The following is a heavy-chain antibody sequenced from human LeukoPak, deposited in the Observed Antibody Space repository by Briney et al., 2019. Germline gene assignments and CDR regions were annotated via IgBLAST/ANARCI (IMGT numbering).Heavy chain of an antibody. V-gene: IGHV4-59*06. CDR3: ASRRPQQYFQH. D-gene: IGHD1-1*01. J-gene: IGHJ1*01. CDR2: IYYSGST. CDR1: GGSISSYY. Sequence: SETLSLTCTVSGGSISSYYWSWIRQPAGKGLEWIGYIYYSGSTYYNPSLKSRVTISVDTSKNQFSLKLSSVTAADTAVYYCASRRPQQYFQHWGQGTLVTVSS.